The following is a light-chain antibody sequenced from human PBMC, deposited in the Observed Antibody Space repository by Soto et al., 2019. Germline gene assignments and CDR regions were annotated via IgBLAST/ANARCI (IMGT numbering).Light chain of an antibody. CDR2: AAY. J-gene: IGKJ5*01. V-gene: IGKV1-9*01. Sequence: DIQLTQSPSFLSASVGDRVTITCRASQGISSTLAWYQQKPGKAHKLLVYAAYTLQSGVPSRFSGSGSGTEFTLTIRSLQPDDFATYYCKQFNSYPITFGQGTRLDIK. CDR3: KQFNSYPIT. CDR1: QGISST.